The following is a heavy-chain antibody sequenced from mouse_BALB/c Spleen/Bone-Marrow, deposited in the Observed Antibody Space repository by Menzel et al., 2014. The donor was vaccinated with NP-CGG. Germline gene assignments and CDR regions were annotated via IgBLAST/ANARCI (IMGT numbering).Heavy chain of an antibody. V-gene: IGHV1-63*02. Sequence: QVQLQQSGAELVRPGTSVKISCKASGYAFTNYWLGWVKQRPGYGLEWIGDIYPGSGNTYYTEKFKGKATLTADTSSSTAYMQLSSLTSEDSAVYFCARRRSLDYWGQGTILTVSS. CDR3: ARRRSLDY. CDR1: GYAFTNYW. J-gene: IGHJ2*01. CDR2: IYPGSGNT.